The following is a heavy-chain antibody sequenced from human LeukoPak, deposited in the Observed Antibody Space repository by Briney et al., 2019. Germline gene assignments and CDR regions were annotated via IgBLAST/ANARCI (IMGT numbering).Heavy chain of an antibody. J-gene: IGHJ4*02. D-gene: IGHD1-26*01. Sequence: GGSLRLSCAASGFTFSSYSMNWVRQAPGRGLEWVSYISTTSSTIYYADSVKGRFTISRDNAKNSLYLQTNSLRAEDTAVYYCARVRGTYYFDYWGQGTLVTVSS. V-gene: IGHV3-48*01. CDR1: GFTFSSYS. CDR2: ISTTSSTI. CDR3: ARVRGTYYFDY.